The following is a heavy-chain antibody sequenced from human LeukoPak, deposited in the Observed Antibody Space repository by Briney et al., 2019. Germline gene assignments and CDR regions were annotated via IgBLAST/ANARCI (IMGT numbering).Heavy chain of an antibody. CDR2: IWNDGSNK. CDR1: GFTFSTYG. D-gene: IGHD3-10*01. CDR3: ARAVGPYDY. Sequence: GGSLRLSCAASGFTFSTYGIHWVRQAPGKRLEWVAVIWNDGSNKYYADSVKGRFTISRDNSKNTLYLQMNSLRAEDTAIYYYARAVGPYDYWGQGTLVTVSS. V-gene: IGHV3-33*01. J-gene: IGHJ4*02.